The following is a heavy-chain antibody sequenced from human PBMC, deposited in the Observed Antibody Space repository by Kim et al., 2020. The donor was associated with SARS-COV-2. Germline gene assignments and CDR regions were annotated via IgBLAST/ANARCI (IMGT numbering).Heavy chain of an antibody. Sequence: GGSLRLSCVASGFTFRSYEMNWVRQAPGKGLEWLAYISGNSNTIYYADSVKGRFSISRDNAKNSLFLEMNSLRADDTANYYCARSEGIPAAQRSFWYFDLWGRGTLVAVSS. CDR1: GFTFRSYE. CDR3: ARSEGIPAAQRSFWYFDL. J-gene: IGHJ2*01. V-gene: IGHV3-48*03. CDR2: ISGNSNTI. D-gene: IGHD2-2*01.